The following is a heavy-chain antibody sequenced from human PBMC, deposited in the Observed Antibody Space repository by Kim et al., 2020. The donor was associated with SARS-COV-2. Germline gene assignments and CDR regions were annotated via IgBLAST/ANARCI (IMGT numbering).Heavy chain of an antibody. CDR1: GFTVSSNY. D-gene: IGHD3-22*01. CDR2: IYSGGST. V-gene: IGHV3-53*04. J-gene: IGHJ4*02. Sequence: GGSLRLSCAASGFTVSSNYMSWFRQAPGKGLEWVSVIYSGGSTYYADSVKGRFTISRHNSKNTLYLQMNSLRAEDTAVDYCARASPYDRSGYWTPYYFDFWGQGTLVTVSS. CDR3: ARASPYDRSGYWTPYYFDF.